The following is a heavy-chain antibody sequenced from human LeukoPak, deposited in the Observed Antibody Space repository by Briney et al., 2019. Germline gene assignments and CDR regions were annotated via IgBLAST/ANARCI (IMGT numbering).Heavy chain of an antibody. Sequence: PGGSLRLSCAASGFTFSSYSMNWVRQAPGKGLEWVSSISSSSSYIYYADSVKGRFTISRDNAKNSLYLQMNSLRAEDTAVYYCARDGAGSEGFLEFLESWTDYYYMDVWGKGTTVTVSS. D-gene: IGHD3-3*01. CDR1: GFTFSSYS. V-gene: IGHV3-21*01. CDR3: ARDGAGSEGFLEFLESWTDYYYMDV. CDR2: ISSSSSYI. J-gene: IGHJ6*03.